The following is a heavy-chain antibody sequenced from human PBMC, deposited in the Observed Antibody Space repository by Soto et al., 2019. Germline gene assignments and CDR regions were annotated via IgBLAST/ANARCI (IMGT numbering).Heavy chain of an antibody. J-gene: IGHJ4*02. CDR3: AGTSGYWYYFDY. CDR2: ISGSGGST. V-gene: IGHV3-23*01. D-gene: IGHD3-22*01. Sequence: PGGSLRLSCAASGFTFSSPAMTWVRQAPGKGLEWVSAISGSGGSTYYADSVKGRFTISRDNSKNTLYLQMNSLRAEDTAVYYCAGTSGYWYYFDYWGQGTLVTVSS. CDR1: GFTFSSPA.